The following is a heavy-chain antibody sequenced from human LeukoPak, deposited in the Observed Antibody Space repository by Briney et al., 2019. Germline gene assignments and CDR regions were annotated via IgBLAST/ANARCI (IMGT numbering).Heavy chain of an antibody. CDR3: ARNGEELDY. D-gene: IGHD4-17*01. Sequence: GGSLRLSCAASGFTFSSYSMNWVRQAPGKGLEWVSYISSSSSTIYYADSVKGRFTISRDNSKNTLCLQMNSLRVEDTAVYYCARNGEELDYWGLGTLVTVSS. CDR1: GFTFSSYS. J-gene: IGHJ4*02. V-gene: IGHV3-48*01. CDR2: ISSSSSTI.